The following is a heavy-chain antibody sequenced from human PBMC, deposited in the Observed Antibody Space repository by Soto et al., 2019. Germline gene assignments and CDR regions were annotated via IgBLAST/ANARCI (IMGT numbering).Heavy chain of an antibody. CDR2: ISAYNGNT. J-gene: IGHJ5*02. CDR1: GYTFTSYG. D-gene: IGHD6-13*01. CDR3: ARIDSSPTRLDP. V-gene: IGHV1-18*04. Sequence: ASVKVSCKTSGYTFTSYGISWVRQAPGQGLEWMGWISAYNGNTNYAQKLQGRVTMTTDTSTSTAYMELRSLRSDDTAVYYCARIDSSPTRLDPWGQGTLVTVSS.